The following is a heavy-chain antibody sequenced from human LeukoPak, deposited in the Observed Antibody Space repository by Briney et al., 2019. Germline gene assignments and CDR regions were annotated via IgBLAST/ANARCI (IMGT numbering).Heavy chain of an antibody. CDR2: ISTNSDYI. CDR1: GFSFSTYT. Sequence: PGGSLRLSCATSGFSFSTYTMNWVRQAPGKGLAWVSSISTNSDYIYYADPVKGRFTISRDNAKTSLFLQMNSLTADDTAVYYCARFRVSAFDIWGQGTMVTVSS. V-gene: IGHV3-21*01. CDR3: ARFRVSAFDI. J-gene: IGHJ3*02.